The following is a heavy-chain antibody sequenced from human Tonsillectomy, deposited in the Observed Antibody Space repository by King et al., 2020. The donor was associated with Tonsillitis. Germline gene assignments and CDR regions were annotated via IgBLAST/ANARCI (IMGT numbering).Heavy chain of an antibody. CDR1: GFTFSSYR. D-gene: IGHD6-13*01. Sequence: VQLVESGGGLVQPGGSLRLSCAASGFTFSSYRMNWVRQAPGKGLEWVSYISSSRSTIYYADSVKGRFTISRDNAKNSLFLQMNSLRAEDTAVYYCARGRGYSSTWYELFFDYWGQGTLVTVSS. V-gene: IGHV3-48*01. CDR2: ISSSRSTI. CDR3: ARGRGYSSTWYELFFDY. J-gene: IGHJ4*02.